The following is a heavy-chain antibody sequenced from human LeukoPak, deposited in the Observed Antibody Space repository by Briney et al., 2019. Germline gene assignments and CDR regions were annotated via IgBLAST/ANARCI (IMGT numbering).Heavy chain of an antibody. CDR1: GFTFGDYA. J-gene: IGHJ4*02. V-gene: IGHV3-23*01. Sequence: GGPLRLSCTASGFTFGDYAMSWVRRAPGKGLEWVSGISGSGTSTYYADSVKGRFTISRDNSKNTLYLQMNSLRAEDTAVYYCAKSGVAARPPPTNFDYWGQGTLVTVSS. D-gene: IGHD6-6*01. CDR3: AKSGVAARPPPTNFDY. CDR2: ISGSGTST.